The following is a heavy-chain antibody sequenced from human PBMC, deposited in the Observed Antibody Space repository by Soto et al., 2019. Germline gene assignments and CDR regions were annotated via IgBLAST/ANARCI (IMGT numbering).Heavy chain of an antibody. CDR2: VFYSGST. J-gene: IGHJ4*02. V-gene: IGHV4-59*01. CDR3: ARSYYYESSGYYSNDY. Sequence: SSETLSLTCTVSGGSIRSYYWSWIRQPPGKGLEWIGYVFYSGSTNYNPSLKSRVTISVDTSRNQFSLKLSSVTAADTAVYYCARSYYYESSGYYSNDYWGQGTLVTSPQ. CDR1: GGSIRSYY. D-gene: IGHD3-22*01.